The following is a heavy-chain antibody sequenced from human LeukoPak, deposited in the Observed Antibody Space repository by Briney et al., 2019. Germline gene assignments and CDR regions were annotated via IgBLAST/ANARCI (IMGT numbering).Heavy chain of an antibody. CDR1: GFNFGSYS. Sequence: GGSLRLSCAASGFNFGSYSMTWVRQAPGKGLEWVSVISADSATTFYADSVKGRFTISRDNSKNTLYLQMNSLRAEDTAVYYCAKGVYCSSTSCEENYWGQGTLVTVSS. J-gene: IGHJ4*02. CDR3: AKGVYCSSTSCEENY. V-gene: IGHV3-23*01. CDR2: ISADSATT. D-gene: IGHD2-2*01.